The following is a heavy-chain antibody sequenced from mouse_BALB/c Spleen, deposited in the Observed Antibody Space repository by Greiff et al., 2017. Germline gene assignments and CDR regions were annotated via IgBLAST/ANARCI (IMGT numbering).Heavy chain of an antibody. D-gene: IGHD1-2*01. Sequence: EVKLVESGGGLVKPGGSLKLSCAASGFTFSSYAMSWVRQTPEKRLEWVASISSGGSTYYPDSVKGRFTISRDNARNILYLQMSSLRSEDTAMYYCARGPFTTATDFDYWGQGTTLTVSS. J-gene: IGHJ2*01. CDR2: ISSGGST. V-gene: IGHV5-6-5*01. CDR1: GFTFSSYA. CDR3: ARGPFTTATDFDY.